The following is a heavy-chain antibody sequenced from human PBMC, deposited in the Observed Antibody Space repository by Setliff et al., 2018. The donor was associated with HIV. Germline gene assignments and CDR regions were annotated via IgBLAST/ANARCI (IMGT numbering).Heavy chain of an antibody. CDR1: GGSISTGGYY. Sequence: SETLSLTCTVSGGSISTGGYYWSWIRQQPGKGLEWIEYIYYRGTTHYNPSLRSRATLSVDTSKNQFSLNLRSVTVADTAVYYCARTTIVAVPAANYYFDFWGQGDLVTVSS. CDR2: IYYRGTT. V-gene: IGHV4-31*03. D-gene: IGHD2-2*01. CDR3: ARTTIVAVPAANYYFDF. J-gene: IGHJ4*02.